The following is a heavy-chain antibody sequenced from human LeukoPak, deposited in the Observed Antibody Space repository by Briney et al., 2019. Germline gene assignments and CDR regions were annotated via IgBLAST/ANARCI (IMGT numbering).Heavy chain of an antibody. CDR3: ARAQNTHDYSNYGYFDY. CDR2: IYDSGST. J-gene: IGHJ4*02. D-gene: IGHD4-11*01. Sequence: SETLSLTCTVSGGSISSYYWSWIRQPPGKGLEWIGYIYDSGSTNYNPSLKSRVTISVDTSKNQFSLKLSSVTAADTAVYYCARAQNTHDYSNYGYFDYWGQGTLVTVSS. V-gene: IGHV4-59*12. CDR1: GGSISSYY.